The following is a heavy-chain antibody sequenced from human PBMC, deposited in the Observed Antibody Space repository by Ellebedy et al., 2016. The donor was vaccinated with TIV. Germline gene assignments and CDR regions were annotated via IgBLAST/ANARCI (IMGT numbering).Heavy chain of an antibody. Sequence: MPSETLSLTCTVSGGSITSGSYFWGWIRQPPGKGLEWIGSLYHSGVTHSNPSLKSRITISVDTSKNQVSLKVSSVTAADTAVYYCARRRGGASYYYYHGLDVWGQGTTVTVSS. V-gene: IGHV4-39*01. CDR1: GGSITSGSYF. CDR3: ARRRGGASYYYYHGLDV. J-gene: IGHJ6*02. D-gene: IGHD1-26*01. CDR2: LYHSGVT.